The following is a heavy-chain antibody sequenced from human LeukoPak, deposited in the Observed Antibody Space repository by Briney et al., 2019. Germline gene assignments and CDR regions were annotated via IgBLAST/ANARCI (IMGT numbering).Heavy chain of an antibody. CDR1: GGSISSYY. CDR3: ARGPSGGFALFDP. J-gene: IGHJ5*02. Sequence: PSETLSLTCTVSGGSISSYYWSWIRQPPGKGLEWIGYIYYSGSTNYNPSLKSRVTISVDTSKNQFSLKLSSVTAADTAVYYCARGPSGGFALFDPWGQGTLVTVSS. CDR2: IYYSGST. V-gene: IGHV4-59*01. D-gene: IGHD3-10*01.